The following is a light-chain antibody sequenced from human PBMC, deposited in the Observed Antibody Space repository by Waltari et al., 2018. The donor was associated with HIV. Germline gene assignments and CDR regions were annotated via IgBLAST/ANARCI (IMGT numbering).Light chain of an antibody. V-gene: IGKV1-12*01. CDR2: AAS. CDR3: QQGNSFPIT. J-gene: IGKJ5*01. CDR1: QGINNY. Sequence: DIQMTQSPSSVSASVGDRVTITCRASQGINNYLAWYQQKPGKAPKLLLYAASSLQSGVPSRFSGSASGTDFTLIISSLHPEDFATYYCQQGNSFPITFGQGTRLEIK.